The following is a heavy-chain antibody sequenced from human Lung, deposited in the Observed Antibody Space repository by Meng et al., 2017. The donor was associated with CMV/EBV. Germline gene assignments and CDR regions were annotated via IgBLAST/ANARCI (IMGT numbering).Heavy chain of an antibody. CDR2: IYYSGST. V-gene: IGHV4-31*02. Sequence: SGGYYWSWIRQPPGKGLEWIGYIYYSGSTYYNPSLKSRVTISVDTSKNQFSLKLSSVTAADTAVYYCARDQGCSSTSCYIRGVRYFDLWGRGTLVTAPQ. CDR3: ARDQGCSSTSCYIRGVRYFDL. D-gene: IGHD2-2*02. CDR1: SGGYY. J-gene: IGHJ2*01.